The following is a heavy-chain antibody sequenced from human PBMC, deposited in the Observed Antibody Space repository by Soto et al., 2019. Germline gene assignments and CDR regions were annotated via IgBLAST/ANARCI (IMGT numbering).Heavy chain of an antibody. Sequence: GGSLRLSCAASGFTFSSYSMNWVRQAPGKGLEWVSSISSSSSYIYYADSVKGRFTISRDNAKNSLYLQMNSLRAEDTAVDYCASDDYIWGSYAPAFDIWGQGTMVTVSS. D-gene: IGHD3-16*01. V-gene: IGHV3-21*01. CDR2: ISSSSSYI. CDR1: GFTFSSYS. J-gene: IGHJ3*02. CDR3: ASDDYIWGSYAPAFDI.